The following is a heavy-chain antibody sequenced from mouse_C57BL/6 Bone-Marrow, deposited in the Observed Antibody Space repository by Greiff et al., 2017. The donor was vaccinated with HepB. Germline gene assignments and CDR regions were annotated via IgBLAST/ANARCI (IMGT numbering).Heavy chain of an antibody. CDR2: ISYDGSN. Sequence: EVQRVESGPGLVKPSQSLSLTCSVTGYSITSGYYWNWIRQFPGNKLEWMGYISYDGSNNYNPSLKNRISITRDTSKNQFFLKLNSVTTEDTATYYCARNEGMVTRGFAYWGQGTLVTVSA. CDR1: GYSITSGYY. CDR3: ARNEGMVTRGFAY. V-gene: IGHV3-6*01. J-gene: IGHJ3*01. D-gene: IGHD2-2*01.